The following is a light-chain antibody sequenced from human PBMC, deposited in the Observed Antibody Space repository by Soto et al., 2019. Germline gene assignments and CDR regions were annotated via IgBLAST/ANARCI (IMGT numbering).Light chain of an antibody. Sequence: QSALTQPASVSGSPGQSMAISCTGTSSDVGGYNYVSWYQHHPGKAPTVMIYDVSNRPSGVSDRFSGSKSGNTASLTISGLQADDEADYYCSSYTSSSTYVFGTGTKVTVL. J-gene: IGLJ1*01. CDR1: SSDVGGYNY. CDR3: SSYTSSSTYV. CDR2: DVS. V-gene: IGLV2-14*03.